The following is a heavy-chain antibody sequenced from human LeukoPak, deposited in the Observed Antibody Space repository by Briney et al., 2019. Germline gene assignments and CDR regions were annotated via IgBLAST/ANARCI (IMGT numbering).Heavy chain of an antibody. J-gene: IGHJ6*02. CDR2: IYYSGST. Sequence: SETLSLTCTVSGGSISSYYRSWIRQPPGKGLEWIGYIYYSGSTNYNPSLKSRVTISVDTSKNQFSLKLSSVTAADTAVYYCARDAPDYGDYGMDVWGQGTTVTVSS. CDR3: ARDAPDYGDYGMDV. V-gene: IGHV4-59*01. CDR1: GGSISSYY. D-gene: IGHD4-17*01.